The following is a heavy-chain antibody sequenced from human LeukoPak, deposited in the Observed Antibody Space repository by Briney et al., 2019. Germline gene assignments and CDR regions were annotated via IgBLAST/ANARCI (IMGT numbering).Heavy chain of an antibody. D-gene: IGHD1-1*01. CDR3: ARLSQLGVEDAFDV. CDR2: SSGSGGST. V-gene: IGHV3-23*01. Sequence: GGSLRLSYAASGVTFSSYAMTWVRQAPGRGLEWVSASSGSGGSTYYADSVKGRFTISRDNAKNILYLQMNSLRAEDTAVFYCARLSQLGVEDAFDVWGQGTMVTVSS. J-gene: IGHJ3*01. CDR1: GVTFSSYA.